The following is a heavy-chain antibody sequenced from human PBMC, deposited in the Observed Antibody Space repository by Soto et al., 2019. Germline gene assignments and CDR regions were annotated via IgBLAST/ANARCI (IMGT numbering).Heavy chain of an antibody. Sequence: GSLRLACVVSVFPFGANAMSWVRQAPGKGLEWVSGLSNTGRRTSYADSVKGRFNISRDNSENTVYLQMNSLRVEDTAVYYCATEMGATQGPFDNWGQGTLVTVSS. CDR2: LSNTGRRT. D-gene: IGHD1-26*01. J-gene: IGHJ4*02. CDR1: VFPFGANA. CDR3: ATEMGATQGPFDN. V-gene: IGHV3-23*01.